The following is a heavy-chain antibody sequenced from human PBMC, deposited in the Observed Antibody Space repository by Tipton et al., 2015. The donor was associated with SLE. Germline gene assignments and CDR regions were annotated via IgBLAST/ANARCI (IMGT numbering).Heavy chain of an antibody. J-gene: IGHJ4*02. V-gene: IGHV3-53*01. Sequence: SLRLSCAASGFTVSSNYMSWVRQAPGKGLEWVSVIYSGGSTYYADSVKGRFTISRDNSKNTLYLQMNSLRAEDTAVYYCAKELLLYYFDYWGQGTLVTVSS. D-gene: IGHD2-2*01. CDR1: GFTVSSNY. CDR3: AKELLLYYFDY. CDR2: IYSGGST.